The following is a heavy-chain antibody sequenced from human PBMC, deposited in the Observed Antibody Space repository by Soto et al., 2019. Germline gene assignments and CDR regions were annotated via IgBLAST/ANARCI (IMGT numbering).Heavy chain of an antibody. CDR3: ARVLAAADNNWFDP. CDR2: IYYSGST. J-gene: IGHJ5*02. D-gene: IGHD6-13*01. Sequence: SETLSLTCTVSGGSISSGGYYWSWIRQHPGKGLEWIGYIYYSGSTYYNPSLKSRVTISVDTSKNQFSLKLSSVTAADTAVYYCARVLAAADNNWFDPWGQGTLVTVSS. V-gene: IGHV4-31*03. CDR1: GGSISSGGYY.